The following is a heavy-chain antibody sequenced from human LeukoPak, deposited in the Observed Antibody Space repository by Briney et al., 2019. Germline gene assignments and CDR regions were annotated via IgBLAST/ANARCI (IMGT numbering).Heavy chain of an antibody. CDR3: AREGTFRYSGSY. J-gene: IGHJ4*02. CDR2: INHSGST. CDR1: GGSFSGYY. V-gene: IGHV4-34*01. Sequence: SETLSLTCAVYGGSFSGYYWSWIRQPPGKGLEWIGEINHSGSTNYNPSLKSRVTMSVDTSKNQFSLKLSSVTAADTAVYYCAREGTFRYSGSYWGQGTLVTVSS. D-gene: IGHD1-26*01.